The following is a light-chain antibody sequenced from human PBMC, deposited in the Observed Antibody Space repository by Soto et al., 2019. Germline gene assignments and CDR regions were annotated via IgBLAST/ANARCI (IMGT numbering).Light chain of an antibody. CDR2: KAS. CDR3: QQYNSYSQT. V-gene: IGKV1-5*03. J-gene: IGKJ1*01. Sequence: IQMTQSPSTLSASVGDRVTITCQASQTISNWLAWYQQKPGKAPKLLIYKASTLESEVPSRFSGSGSGTEFTLTISSLQPEDFATYYCQQYNSYSQTFGQGTKVDIK. CDR1: QTISNW.